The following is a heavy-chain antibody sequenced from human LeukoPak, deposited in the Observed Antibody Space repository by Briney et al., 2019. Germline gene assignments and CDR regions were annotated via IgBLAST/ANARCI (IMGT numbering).Heavy chain of an antibody. J-gene: IGHJ4*02. CDR1: GYTFTGYY. CDR3: ARVLRGYSSGWYGY. D-gene: IGHD6-19*01. CDR2: INPNSGGT. Sequence: ASVKVSCKASGYTFTGYYMHWVRQAPGQGLEWMGWINPNSGGTNYAQKFQGRVTMTRDTSTSTAYMELSRLRSDDTAVYYCARVLRGYSSGWYGYWGQGTLVTVSS. V-gene: IGHV1-2*02.